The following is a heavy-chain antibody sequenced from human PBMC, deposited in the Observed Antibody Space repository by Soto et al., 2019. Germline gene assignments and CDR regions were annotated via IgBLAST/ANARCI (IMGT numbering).Heavy chain of an antibody. CDR1: GGSISSGDYY. CDR3: ARSARGTRNDY. J-gene: IGHJ4*02. Sequence: TSETLSLTCTVSGGSISSGDYYWSWIRQPPGKGLEWIGYIYYSGSTYYNPSLKSRVTISVDTSKNQLSLKLSSVTAADTAVYYCARSARGTRNDYWGQGTLVTVSS. V-gene: IGHV4-30-4*01. CDR2: IYYSGST.